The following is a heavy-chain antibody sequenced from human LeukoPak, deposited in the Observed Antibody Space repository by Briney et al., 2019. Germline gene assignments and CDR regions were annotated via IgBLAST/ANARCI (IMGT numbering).Heavy chain of an antibody. J-gene: IGHJ4*02. Sequence: KPRGSLRLSCAASGFTFSSYSMNWVRQAPGKGLEWVSSISSSSSYIYYADSVKGRFTISRDNAKNSLYLQMNSLRAEDTAVYYCAREGYCSGGSCYSDPFDYWGQGTLVTVSS. CDR2: ISSSSSYI. D-gene: IGHD2-15*01. CDR3: AREGYCSGGSCYSDPFDY. CDR1: GFTFSSYS. V-gene: IGHV3-21*01.